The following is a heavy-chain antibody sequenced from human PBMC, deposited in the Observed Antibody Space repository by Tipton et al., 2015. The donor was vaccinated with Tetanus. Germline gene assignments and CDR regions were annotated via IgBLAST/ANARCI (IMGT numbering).Heavy chain of an antibody. Sequence: PSLTCTVSGGSISSYYWSWIRQPPGKGLEWIGYIYYSGSTNYNPSLKSRVTISVDTSKNQFSLKLSSVTAADTAVYYCARGGIAAAGGGLDYWGQGTLVTVSS. CDR2: IYYSGST. V-gene: IGHV4-59*01. CDR3: ARGGIAAAGGGLDY. J-gene: IGHJ4*02. CDR1: GGSISSYY. D-gene: IGHD6-13*01.